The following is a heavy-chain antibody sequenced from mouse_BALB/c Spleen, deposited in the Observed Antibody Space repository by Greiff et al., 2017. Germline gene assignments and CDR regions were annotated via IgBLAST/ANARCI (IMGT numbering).Heavy chain of an antibody. CDR2: IWTGGGT. J-gene: IGHJ3*01. Sequence: VQVVESGPGLVAPSQSLSITCTASGFSLTSYDISWIRQTPGKGLEWLGVIWTGGGTNYNSAFMSRLSISKDNSKSQIFLQMNSLQTDDTAIYYCVSTAWFAYWGQGTLVTVSA. CDR1: GFSLTSYD. V-gene: IGHV2-9-2*01. CDR3: VSTAWFAY.